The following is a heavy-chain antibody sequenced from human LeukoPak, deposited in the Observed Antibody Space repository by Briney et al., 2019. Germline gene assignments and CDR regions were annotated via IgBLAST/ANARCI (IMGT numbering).Heavy chain of an antibody. Sequence: SETLSLTCTVSGGSISTYYWSWIRQPAGKGLEWIGRIYTGGNTDYNPSLESRVTVSIDTSKNQFSLNLYSVTAADTAVYFCARDQIAVAGSGGDYYYYYMDVWGKGTTVTVSS. J-gene: IGHJ6*03. CDR2: IYTGGNT. D-gene: IGHD6-19*01. CDR1: GGSISTYY. CDR3: ARDQIAVAGSGGDYYYYYMDV. V-gene: IGHV4-4*07.